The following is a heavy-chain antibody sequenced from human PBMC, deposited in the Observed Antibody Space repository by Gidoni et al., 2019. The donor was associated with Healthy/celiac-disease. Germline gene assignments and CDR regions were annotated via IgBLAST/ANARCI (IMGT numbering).Heavy chain of an antibody. CDR1: GGSISSYY. Sequence: QVQLQESGPGLVKPSETLSLTCTVSGGSISSYYWSWIRQPPGKGLEWIGYIYYSGSTNYNPSLKSRVTISVDTSKNQFSLKLSSVTAADTAVYYCARVSHYGSPFDYWGQGTLVTVSS. J-gene: IGHJ4*02. D-gene: IGHD3-10*01. CDR2: IYYSGST. V-gene: IGHV4-59*01. CDR3: ARVSHYGSPFDY.